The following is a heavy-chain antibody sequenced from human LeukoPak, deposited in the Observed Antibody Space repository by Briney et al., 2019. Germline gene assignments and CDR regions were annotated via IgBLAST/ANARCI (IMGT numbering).Heavy chain of an antibody. D-gene: IGHD5-24*01. Sequence: PGGSLRLSCAASGFTLDDYAMHWVRQVPGKGLEWVSGISWNSGSIGYAGSVKGRFTISRDNAKNSLYLQMNSLRAEDTALYYCAKDIRSLLEAFDIWGHGTMVTVSS. CDR2: ISWNSGSI. V-gene: IGHV3-9*01. J-gene: IGHJ3*02. CDR3: AKDIRSLLEAFDI. CDR1: GFTLDDYA.